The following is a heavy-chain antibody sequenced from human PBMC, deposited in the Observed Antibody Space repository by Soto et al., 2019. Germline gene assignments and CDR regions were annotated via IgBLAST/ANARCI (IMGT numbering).Heavy chain of an antibody. V-gene: IGHV1-69*13. J-gene: IGHJ5*02. D-gene: IGHD3-9*01. Sequence: RASVKVSCKASGGTFSSYAISWVRQAPGQGLEWMGGIIPIFGTANYAQKFQGRVTITADESASTAYMELSSLRSEDTAVYYCARNYDILTNWFDPWGQGTLVNVS. CDR1: GGTFSSYA. CDR2: IIPIFGTA. CDR3: ARNYDILTNWFDP.